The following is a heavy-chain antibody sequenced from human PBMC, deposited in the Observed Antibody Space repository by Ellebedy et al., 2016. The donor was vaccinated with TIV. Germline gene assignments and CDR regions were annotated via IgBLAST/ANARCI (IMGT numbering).Heavy chain of an antibody. CDR3: AHRRSEQQLEGDYYYYGMDV. Sequence: SGPTLVXPTPTLTLTCTFSGLSLSTSGVGVGWIRQPPGKALEWLALIYWNDDKRYSPSLKSRLTITKDTSKNQVVLTMTNMDPVDTATYYCAHRRSEQQLEGDYYYYGMDVWGQGTTVTVSS. D-gene: IGHD6-13*01. CDR2: IYWNDDK. CDR1: GLSLSTSGVG. J-gene: IGHJ6*02. V-gene: IGHV2-5*01.